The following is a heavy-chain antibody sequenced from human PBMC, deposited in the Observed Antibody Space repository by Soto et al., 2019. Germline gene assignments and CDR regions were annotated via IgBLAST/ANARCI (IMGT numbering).Heavy chain of an antibody. V-gene: IGHV3-48*01. J-gene: IGHJ4*02. D-gene: IGHD3-22*01. CDR1: GFTFSTYN. CDR3: ARDDYPYYDDSTGYHFDY. CDR2: ISDSSSTV. Sequence: PGGSLRLSCAASGFTFSTYNMNWVRQDPGKGLEWVSYISDSSSTVHCADSVKGRFTISRDNAKNSLYLQMNSLRAEDTAVYYCARDDYPYYDDSTGYHFDYWGQGAPVTVSS.